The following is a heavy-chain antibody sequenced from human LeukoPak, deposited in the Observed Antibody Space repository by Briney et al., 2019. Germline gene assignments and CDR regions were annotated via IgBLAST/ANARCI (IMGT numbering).Heavy chain of an antibody. D-gene: IGHD4-17*01. CDR1: GFTLSSYS. CDR2: ISSRSSYI. Sequence: GGSLRLSCAASGFTLSSYSMNWVRQAPGKGLEWVSYISSRSSYIYYADSVKGRFTISRDNANNLLHLQMDNLRAEDTAVYYCARDLGSSTVTTAFDYWGQGTLVTVSS. V-gene: IGHV3-21*04. CDR3: ARDLGSSTVTTAFDY. J-gene: IGHJ4*02.